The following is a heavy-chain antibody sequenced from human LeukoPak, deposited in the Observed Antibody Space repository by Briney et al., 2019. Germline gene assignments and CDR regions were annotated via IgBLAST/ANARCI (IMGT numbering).Heavy chain of an antibody. D-gene: IGHD6-13*01. CDR1: GGSFSGYY. CDR2: INHSGST. J-gene: IGHJ4*02. Sequence: SETLSLTCAVYGGSFSGYYWSWIRQPPGKGLEWIGEINHSGSTNYNPSLKSRVTMSLDTSKNQFSLKLSSVTAADTAVYYCARGPRGGSGWYANYWGQGTLVTVSS. CDR3: ARGPRGGSGWYANY. V-gene: IGHV4-34*01.